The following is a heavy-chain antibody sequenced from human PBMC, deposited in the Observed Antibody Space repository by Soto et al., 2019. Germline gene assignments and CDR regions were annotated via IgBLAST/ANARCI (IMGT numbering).Heavy chain of an antibody. Sequence: PGGSLRLACAASGFTVRNYWMSWVRQAPGKGLEWVANIKQDGSEKYYVDSVKGRFTISRDNVKNSLYLQMNSLRAEDTAVYYCARPHVDTAMVTFFIYWGQGTLVTVSS. J-gene: IGHJ4*02. CDR1: GFTVRNYW. D-gene: IGHD5-18*01. CDR3: ARPHVDTAMVTFFIY. CDR2: IKQDGSEK. V-gene: IGHV3-7*05.